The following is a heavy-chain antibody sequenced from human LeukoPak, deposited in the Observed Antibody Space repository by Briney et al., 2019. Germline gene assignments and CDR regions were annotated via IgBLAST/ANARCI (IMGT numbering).Heavy chain of an antibody. D-gene: IGHD3-16*02. Sequence: PGGSLRLSCAASGFTFSSYGMHWVRQAPGKGLEWVALISYDGTNKFYADSVRGRFTISRDNSENTLYLQMHSLRADDTAVYYCAKQGEFSATFDYWGQGTLVTVSS. CDR3: AKQGEFSATFDY. CDR1: GFTFSSYG. CDR2: ISYDGTNK. V-gene: IGHV3-30*18. J-gene: IGHJ4*02.